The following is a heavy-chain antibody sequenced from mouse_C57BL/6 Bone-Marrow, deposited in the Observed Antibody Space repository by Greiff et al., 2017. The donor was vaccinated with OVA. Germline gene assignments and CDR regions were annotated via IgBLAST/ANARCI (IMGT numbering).Heavy chain of an antibody. CDR1: GFTFSDYY. CDR2: INYDGSST. V-gene: IGHV5-16*01. CDR3: ARERLRPGDYYAMDY. J-gene: IGHJ4*01. D-gene: IGHD2-4*01. Sequence: EVKLVESEGGLVQPGSSMKLSCTASGFTFSDYYMAWVRQVPEKGLEWVANINYDGSSTYYLDSLKSRFIISRDNAKNILYLQMSSLKCEDTATYYCARERLRPGDYYAMDYWGQGTSVTVSS.